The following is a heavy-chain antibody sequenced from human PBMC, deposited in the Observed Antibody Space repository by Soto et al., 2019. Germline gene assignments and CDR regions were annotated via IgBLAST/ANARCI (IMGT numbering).Heavy chain of an antibody. V-gene: IGHV3-74*01. CDR2: INTDGSST. CDR1: GFSFGSYC. D-gene: IGHD3-9*01. Sequence: EAQLVESGGGLVQPGGSLRLSCADSGFSFGSYCMHWVRQGPGKGLVWVARINTDGSSTNYADSVKGRFTISRDNAKNTLYLQMNSLRAEDTAVYYCARSPGGYYIDWGQGTMVTVSS. CDR3: ARSPGGYYID. J-gene: IGHJ3*01.